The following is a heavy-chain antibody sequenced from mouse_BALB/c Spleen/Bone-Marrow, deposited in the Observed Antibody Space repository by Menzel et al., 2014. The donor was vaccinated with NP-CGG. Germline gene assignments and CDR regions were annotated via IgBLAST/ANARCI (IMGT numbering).Heavy chain of an antibody. Sequence: EVKLMESGAELVRSGASVKLSCTGSGLNIKDSYIHWVKQRPGQGLEWIGWIDPENGDTEYAPKFQGKATMTADTSSNTAYLQLSSLTSEDTAVYYCTPYGNYRWEYWGQGTSVTVSS. CDR3: TPYGNYRWEY. CDR1: GLNIKDSY. J-gene: IGHJ4*01. V-gene: IGHV14-4*02. CDR2: IDPENGDT. D-gene: IGHD2-10*02.